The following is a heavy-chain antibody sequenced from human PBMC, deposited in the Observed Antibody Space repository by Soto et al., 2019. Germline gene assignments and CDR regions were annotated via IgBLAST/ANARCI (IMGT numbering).Heavy chain of an antibody. CDR2: INLNSGSV. CDR3: AKDMSTAAPSDGMAV. CDR1: GFTFDDYG. V-gene: IGHV3-9*01. D-gene: IGHD6-13*01. J-gene: IGHJ6*02. Sequence: GGSLRLSCAASGFTFDDYGMHWVRQAPGKGLEWVSGINLNSGSVGYEDSLKGRVTISRDNAKNSLSLQLTSVRVEDTALYYCAKDMSTAAPSDGMAVWGQGTTVTVSS.